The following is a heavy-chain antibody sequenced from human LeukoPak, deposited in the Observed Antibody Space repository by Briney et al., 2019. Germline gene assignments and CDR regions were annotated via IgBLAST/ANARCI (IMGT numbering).Heavy chain of an antibody. CDR3: ARDHGAWGYGYNFDC. Sequence: GRSLRLSCAASGFTFSSYAMHWVRQAPGKGLEWVAVISYDGSNKYYADSVRGRFTISRDNSKNTLHLQIISLRAEDTAVYYCARDHGAWGYGYNFDCWGQGTLVTVSS. CDR2: ISYDGSNK. D-gene: IGHD3-16*01. V-gene: IGHV3-30-3*01. CDR1: GFTFSSYA. J-gene: IGHJ4*02.